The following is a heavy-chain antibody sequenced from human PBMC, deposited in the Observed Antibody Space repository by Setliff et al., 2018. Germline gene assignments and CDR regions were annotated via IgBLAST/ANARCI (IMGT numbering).Heavy chain of an antibody. CDR1: TFTFSKYA. CDR2: IYRGDRST. V-gene: IGHV3-23*03. D-gene: IGHD1-7*01. CDR3: AKPRLELRWGFEY. Sequence: GGSLRLSCVASTFTFSKYAITWVRQAPGKGLEWVSTIYRGDRSTFYADSVQGRFIIFRDGSKNTLYLQMDSLRGEDTAVYYCAKPRLELRWGFEYWGQGTPVTVSS. J-gene: IGHJ4*02.